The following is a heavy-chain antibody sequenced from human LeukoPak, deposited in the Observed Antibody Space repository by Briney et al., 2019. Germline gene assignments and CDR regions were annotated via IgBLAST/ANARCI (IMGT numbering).Heavy chain of an antibody. Sequence: AGSLRLSCAASGFTFSTYSMNWVRQVPGKRLEWLSSISSSSSYIYYADSVKGRFTISRDNAKNSLYLQMNSLRAEDTAVYYCARDGYQYYHDSSGYKYYFDYWGQGTLVTVSS. CDR1: GFTFSTYS. V-gene: IGHV3-21*01. CDR3: ARDGYQYYHDSSGYKYYFDY. CDR2: ISSSSSYI. J-gene: IGHJ4*02. D-gene: IGHD3-22*01.